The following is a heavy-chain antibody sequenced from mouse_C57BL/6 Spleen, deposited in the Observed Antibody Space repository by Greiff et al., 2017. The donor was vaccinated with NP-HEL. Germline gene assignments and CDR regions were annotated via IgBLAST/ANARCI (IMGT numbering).Heavy chain of an antibody. CDR2: INPSRGYT. V-gene: IGHV1-4*01. CDR1: GYTFPSYP. Sequence: QVQLQQSGAELARPGASVKMSCKASGYTFPSYPMHWVKQRPGQGLEWIGYINPSRGYTKYNQKFKDKATLTADKSASTADMQLSSMTSEDSAVYYCAETVVGGMDDWGKGTSVTVSS. CDR3: AETVVGGMDD. J-gene: IGHJ4*01. D-gene: IGHD1-1*01.